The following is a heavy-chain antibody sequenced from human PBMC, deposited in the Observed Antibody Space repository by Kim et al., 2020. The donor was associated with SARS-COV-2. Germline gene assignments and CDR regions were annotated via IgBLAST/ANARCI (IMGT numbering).Heavy chain of an antibody. V-gene: IGHV3-30*02. Sequence: KGRFNISRDNAKNTLYLQMNSLRAEETAVYYCANQEAPLYSGYDRVTSDWGQGTLVTVSS. CDR3: ANQEAPLYSGYDRVTSD. J-gene: IGHJ4*02. D-gene: IGHD5-12*01.